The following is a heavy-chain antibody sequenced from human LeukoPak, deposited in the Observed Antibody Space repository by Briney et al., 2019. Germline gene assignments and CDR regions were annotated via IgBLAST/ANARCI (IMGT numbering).Heavy chain of an antibody. V-gene: IGHV3-30*04. CDR3: ARDPYRLADYGGDYFDH. CDR2: ISHDGSHK. Sequence: PGGSLRVSCLASGFTFISFSMHWVRQAPGNGLECVAVISHDGSHKYYADSVRGRFTISRDDSKNTLSLQMNTLRPEDTALFYCARDPYRLADYGGDYFDHWGQGTLVTVSS. D-gene: IGHD4-23*01. J-gene: IGHJ4*02. CDR1: GFTFISFS.